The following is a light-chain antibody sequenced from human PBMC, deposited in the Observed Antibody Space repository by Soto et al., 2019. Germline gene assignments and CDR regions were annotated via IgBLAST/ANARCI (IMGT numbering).Light chain of an antibody. J-gene: IGKJ4*01. CDR1: QKISKY. CDR3: QQSYSNPLT. Sequence: DIQMTQSPSSLSASVGDRVTITCRASQKISKYLNWYQQKPGKAPNLLIYATSSLQSGVPSRFSGSTSGTNFTLTISGLHVEDFATYYCQQSYSNPLTFGGGTRVEIE. V-gene: IGKV1-39*01. CDR2: ATS.